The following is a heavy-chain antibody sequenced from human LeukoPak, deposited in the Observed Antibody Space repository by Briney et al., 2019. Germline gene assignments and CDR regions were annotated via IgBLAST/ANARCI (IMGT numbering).Heavy chain of an antibody. CDR1: GGSISSSSYY. D-gene: IGHD6-19*01. J-gene: IGHJ4*02. CDR3: AGVSSVAGPFDY. V-gene: IGHV4-39*07. Sequence: SETLSLTCTVSGGSISSSSYYWGWIRQPPGKGLEWIGSIYYSGSTYYNPSLKSRVTISVDTSKNQFSLKLSSVTAADTAVYYCAGVSSVAGPFDYWGQGTLVTVSS. CDR2: IYYSGST.